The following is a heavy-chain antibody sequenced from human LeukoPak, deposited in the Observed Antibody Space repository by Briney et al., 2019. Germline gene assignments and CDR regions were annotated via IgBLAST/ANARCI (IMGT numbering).Heavy chain of an antibody. J-gene: IGHJ3*02. D-gene: IGHD5-18*01. CDR3: ASRDTAMVMAPDAFDI. CDR2: INHSGST. CDR1: GGSFSGYY. V-gene: IGHV4-34*01. Sequence: SETLSLTCAVYGGSFSGYYWSRIRQPPGKGLEWIGEINHSGSTNYNPSLKSRVTISVDTSKNQFSLKVSSVTAADTAVYYCASRDTAMVMAPDAFDIWGQGTMVTVSS.